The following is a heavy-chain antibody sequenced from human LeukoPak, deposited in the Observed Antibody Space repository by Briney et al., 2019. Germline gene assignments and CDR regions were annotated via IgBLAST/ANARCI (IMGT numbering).Heavy chain of an antibody. J-gene: IGHJ3*02. Sequence: GGSLRLSCTASGFTFSNYAMMWLRQAPGKGPEFISVIRGSGGGAGYADSVRGRFSISRDNSKNSLYLQMNRLRAEDAAVYYCARDPNGDYVGAFDILGQGTMVTVSS. CDR3: ARDPNGDYVGAFDI. CDR1: GFTFSNYA. V-gene: IGHV3-23*01. CDR2: IRGSGGGA. D-gene: IGHD4-17*01.